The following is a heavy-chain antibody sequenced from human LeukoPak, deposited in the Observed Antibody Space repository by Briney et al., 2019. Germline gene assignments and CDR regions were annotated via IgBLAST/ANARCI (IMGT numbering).Heavy chain of an antibody. CDR3: ARDWDYYDSSGYYYVCAFDI. CDR2: ISSSSSYI. Sequence: PGGSLRLSCAVSGFTFSSYSMNLVRQAPGKGLEWVSSISSSSSYIYYADSVKGRFTISRDNAKNSLYLQMNSLRAEDTAVYYCARDWDYYDSSGYYYVCAFDIWGQGTMVTVSS. V-gene: IGHV3-21*01. CDR1: GFTFSSYS. J-gene: IGHJ3*02. D-gene: IGHD3-22*01.